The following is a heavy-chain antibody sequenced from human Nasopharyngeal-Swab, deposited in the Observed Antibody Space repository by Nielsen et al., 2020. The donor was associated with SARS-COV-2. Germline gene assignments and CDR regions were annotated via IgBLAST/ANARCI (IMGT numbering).Heavy chain of an antibody. J-gene: IGHJ4*02. V-gene: IGHV3-7*01. D-gene: IGHD6-19*01. CDR2: IKQDGSNK. CDR1: GFTFSSYW. Sequence: GESLKISCAASGFTFSSYWMSWVRQAPGKGLEWVANIKQDGSNKYYADSVKGRFTISRDNSKNTLYLQMNSLRAEDTAVYYCAKDTGIAVAAIDYWGQGTLVTVSS. CDR3: AKDTGIAVAAIDY.